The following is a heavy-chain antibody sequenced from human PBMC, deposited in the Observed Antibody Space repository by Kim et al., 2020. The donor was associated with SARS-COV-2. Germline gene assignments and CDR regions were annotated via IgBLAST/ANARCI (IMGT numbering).Heavy chain of an antibody. CDR3: ARDSGYGAYDY. CDR1: GFNFEFYW. CDR2: IKQDGGEK. D-gene: IGHD3-10*01. Sequence: GGSLRLSCAASGFNFEFYWMSLVRQAPGKGLEWVASIKQDGGEKFYVDSVKGRFTISRDNAKNSLYLQMNSLRAEDTAVYYCARDSGYGAYDYWGQGTLVTVSS. J-gene: IGHJ4*02. V-gene: IGHV3-7*03.